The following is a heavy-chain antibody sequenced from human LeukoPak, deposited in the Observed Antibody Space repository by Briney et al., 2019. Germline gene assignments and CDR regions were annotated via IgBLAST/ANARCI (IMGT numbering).Heavy chain of an antibody. J-gene: IGHJ4*02. CDR3: ERGRSYYNY. CDR1: GGSFSGYS. V-gene: IGHV4-34*01. CDR2: INHSGRT. D-gene: IGHD3-10*01. Sequence: PSQTLSLTCAVYGGSFSGYSWSWIRQPPGKGLEWIGEINHSGRTNYNPSLKSQVTISVDTSKNQVSLKLSSVTAADTAVYYCERGRSYYNYWGQGTLVTVSS.